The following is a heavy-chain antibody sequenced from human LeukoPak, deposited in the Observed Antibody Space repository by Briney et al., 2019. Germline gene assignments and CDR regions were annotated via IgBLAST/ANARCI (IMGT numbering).Heavy chain of an antibody. Sequence: ASVKVSCKASGYTFTSYAIHWVRQAPGQGLEWMGWITPSGGTNYPQKFQGRVAITADESTSTAYMELSSLRSEDTAVYYCVWSPAVGYYYYYYGMDVWGQGTTVTVSS. V-gene: IGHV1-2*02. D-gene: IGHD6-19*01. CDR3: VWSPAVGYYYYYYGMDV. CDR2: ITPSGGT. CDR1: GYTFTSYA. J-gene: IGHJ6*02.